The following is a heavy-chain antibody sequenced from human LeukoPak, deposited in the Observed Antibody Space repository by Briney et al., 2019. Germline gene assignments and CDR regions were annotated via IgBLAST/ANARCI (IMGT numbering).Heavy chain of an antibody. CDR1: GFTFSSYA. V-gene: IGHV3-30*04. J-gene: IGHJ4*02. D-gene: IGHD1-26*01. Sequence: PGGSLRLSCAASGFTFSSYAMHWVRQAPGKGLEWVAVISYDGSNKYYADSVKGRFTISRDNSKNTLYLQMNSLRAEDTAVYYCARGNSGSSFGVDYWGQGTLVTVSS. CDR3: ARGNSGSSFGVDY. CDR2: ISYDGSNK.